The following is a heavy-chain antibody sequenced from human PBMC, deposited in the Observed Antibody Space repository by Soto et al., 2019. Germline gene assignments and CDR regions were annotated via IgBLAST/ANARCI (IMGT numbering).Heavy chain of an antibody. D-gene: IGHD6-13*01. V-gene: IGHV1-18*01. CDR3: ESERLIAAAGIGRFDP. Sequence: ASVKVSCKASGDTFTSYGISWVRQAPGQGLELMGWISAYNGNTNYAQKLQGRVTMTTDTSTSTAYMELRSLRSDDSDVYHCESERLIAAAGIGRFDPWGQGTLVTVSS. CDR1: GDTFTSYG. CDR2: ISAYNGNT. J-gene: IGHJ5*02.